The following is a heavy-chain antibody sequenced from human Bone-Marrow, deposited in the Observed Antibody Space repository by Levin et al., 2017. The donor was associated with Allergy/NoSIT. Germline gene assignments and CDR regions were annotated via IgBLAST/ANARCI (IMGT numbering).Heavy chain of an antibody. CDR2: IYYDGST. V-gene: IGHV4-30-4*01. Sequence: PSETLSLTCTVSGGSISSGDNFWSWIRLPPGKGLEWIGYIYYDGSTYYNPSLKSRVTISVDTSKNQFSVRLSSVTAADTAVYYCARHIRNYGMDVWGQGTTVTVSS. CDR3: ARHIRNYGMDV. J-gene: IGHJ6*02. CDR1: GGSISSGDNF.